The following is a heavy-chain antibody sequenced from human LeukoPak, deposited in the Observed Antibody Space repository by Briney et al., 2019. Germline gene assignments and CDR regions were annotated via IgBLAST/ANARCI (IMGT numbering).Heavy chain of an antibody. V-gene: IGHV4-4*07. D-gene: IGHD6-13*01. CDR3: ARHSAHSSTNDAFDL. CDR1: GGSISTYY. CDR2: ISTSGIT. Sequence: SETLSLTCTVSGGSISTYYWSWIRQPAGKGLEWIGRISTSGITNYNPSLKSRVTMSVDMSTNQFSLKLTSVTAADTAVYYCARHSAHSSTNDAFDLWGQGTLVTVSS. J-gene: IGHJ3*01.